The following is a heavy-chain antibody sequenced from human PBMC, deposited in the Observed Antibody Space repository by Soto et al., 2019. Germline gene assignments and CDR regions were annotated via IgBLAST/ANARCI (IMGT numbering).Heavy chain of an antibody. J-gene: IGHJ4*02. CDR2: ISSSGSTI. V-gene: IGHV3-48*03. CDR3: ARIILDYFDY. Sequence: EVQLVESGGGLVQPGGSLRLSCAASGFTFSSYEMNWVRQAPGKGLEWVSYISSSGSTIYYADSVKGRFTTSRDNAKNSLYLQMNSLRAEDTAVYYCARIILDYFDYWGQGTLVTVSS. CDR1: GFTFSSYE.